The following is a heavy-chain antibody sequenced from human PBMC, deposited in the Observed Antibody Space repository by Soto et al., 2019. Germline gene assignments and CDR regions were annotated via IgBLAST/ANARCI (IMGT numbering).Heavy chain of an antibody. CDR2: IIPIFGTA. V-gene: IGHV1-69*13. Sequence: ASVKVSCKASGGTFSSYAISWVRQAPGQGLEWMGGIIPIFGTANYAQKFQGRVTITADESTSTAYMELSSLRSEDTAVYYCASQKTEYSSSRYGSYYYGMDVWGQGTTVTVSS. J-gene: IGHJ6*02. CDR1: GGTFSSYA. D-gene: IGHD6-13*01. CDR3: ASQKTEYSSSRYGSYYYGMDV.